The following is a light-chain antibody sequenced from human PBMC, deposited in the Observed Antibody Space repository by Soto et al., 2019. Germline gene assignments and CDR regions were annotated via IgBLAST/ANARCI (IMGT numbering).Light chain of an antibody. Sequence: QAVVTQEPSLTVSPGGTVTLTCGSTTGAVTSGHYPYWFQQKPGQAPRTLIFDAVHKHSWTPARFSGFLLGGKAALTLSGAQPEDEAEYYCLLSYNDGRGVFGPGTKVTVL. CDR3: LLSYNDGRGV. CDR2: DAV. J-gene: IGLJ1*01. CDR1: TGAVTSGHY. V-gene: IGLV7-46*01.